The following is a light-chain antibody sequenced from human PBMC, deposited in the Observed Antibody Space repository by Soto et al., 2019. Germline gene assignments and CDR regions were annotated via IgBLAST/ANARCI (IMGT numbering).Light chain of an antibody. CDR3: LKGTHWPWT. J-gene: IGKJ1*01. CDR2: RVS. V-gene: IGKV2-30*01. Sequence: DVVMTQSPLSLPVTLGQPASISCRSSQSLVYSDGNTYLNWFQQRPGQSPRRLIYRVSNRDSGVPDRFSGSGSGTEFTLNISRVEAEDVGVYYCLKGTHWPWTFRHGTKVEIK. CDR1: QSLVYSDGNTY.